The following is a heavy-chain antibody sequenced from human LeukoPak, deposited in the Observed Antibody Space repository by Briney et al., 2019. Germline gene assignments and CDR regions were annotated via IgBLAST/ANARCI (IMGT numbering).Heavy chain of an antibody. J-gene: IGHJ4*02. CDR2: ISYDGSNK. CDR1: GFTFSSYG. CDR3: AKDSPLVGATDY. V-gene: IGHV3-30*18. Sequence: GGSLRLSCAASGFTFSSYGMHWVRQAPGKGLEWVAVISYDGSNKYYADSVKGRFTISRDNSKNTLYLQMNSLRAEDTAVYYCAKDSPLVGATDYWLQGTLVTVDS. D-gene: IGHD1-26*01.